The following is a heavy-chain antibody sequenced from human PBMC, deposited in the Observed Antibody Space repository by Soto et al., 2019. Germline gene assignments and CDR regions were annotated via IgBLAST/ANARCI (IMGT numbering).Heavy chain of an antibody. CDR3: ARMGEVGQYLYYFDY. D-gene: IGHD1-26*01. Sequence: QVQLVESGGGVVQPGRSLRLSCAASGFTFSSYAMHWVRQAPGKGLEWVAVISYDGSNKYYADSVKGRFTISRDNSKNTLYLQMNSLRAEDTAVYYCARMGEVGQYLYYFDYWGQGTLVTVSS. J-gene: IGHJ4*02. V-gene: IGHV3-30-3*01. CDR1: GFTFSSYA. CDR2: ISYDGSNK.